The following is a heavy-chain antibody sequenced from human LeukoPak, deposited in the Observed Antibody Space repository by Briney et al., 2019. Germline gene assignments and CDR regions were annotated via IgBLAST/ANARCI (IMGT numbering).Heavy chain of an antibody. CDR3: ARGRTMVRGVSKRNWMDV. J-gene: IGHJ6*04. CDR2: INHSGST. CDR1: GGSFSGYY. D-gene: IGHD3-10*01. Sequence: SETLSLTCAVYGGSFSGYYWSWIRQPPGKGLEWIGEINHSGSTNYNPSLKSRVTISVDTSKNQFSLKPSSVTAADTAVYYCARGRTMVRGVSKRNWMDVWGKGTTVTVSS. V-gene: IGHV4-34*01.